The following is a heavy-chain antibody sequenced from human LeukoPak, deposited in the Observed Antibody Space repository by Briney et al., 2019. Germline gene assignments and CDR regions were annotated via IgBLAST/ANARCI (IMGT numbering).Heavy chain of an antibody. J-gene: IGHJ4*02. CDR2: ISWNSGSI. CDR3: ASIAAAEYYFDY. Sequence: PGGSLRLSCAASGFTFDDYAMHWVRQAPGKGLEWVSGISWNSGSIGYADSVKGRFTISRDNAKNSLYLQMNSLRAEDTALYYCASIAAAEYYFDYWGQGTLVTVSS. D-gene: IGHD6-13*01. V-gene: IGHV3-9*01. CDR1: GFTFDDYA.